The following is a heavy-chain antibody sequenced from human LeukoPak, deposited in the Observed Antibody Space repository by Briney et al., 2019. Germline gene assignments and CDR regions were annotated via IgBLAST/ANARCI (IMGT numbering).Heavy chain of an antibody. CDR3: TRDDYDILTGYLVVDY. Sequence: GGSLRLSCTASGFTFGDYAMNWFRQAPGKGLEWVGFIRSKAHGGTTEYAASVKGRFTISRDDSKSIAYLQVNSLKTEDTAVYYCTRDDYDILTGYLVVDYWGQGTLVTVSS. D-gene: IGHD3-9*01. J-gene: IGHJ4*02. CDR2: IRSKAHGGTT. CDR1: GFTFGDYA. V-gene: IGHV3-49*03.